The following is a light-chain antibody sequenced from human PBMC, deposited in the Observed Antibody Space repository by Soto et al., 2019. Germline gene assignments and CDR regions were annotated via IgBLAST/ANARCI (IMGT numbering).Light chain of an antibody. CDR1: RTINNN. V-gene: IGKV3-15*01. J-gene: IGKJ1*01. Sequence: VMTQAPATLSVSPGERATLSCRASRTINNNVAWYQLKDGQVPRLVIYGASTRATDIPARFSGSGSGTEFTLTISSLQSEDFAVYYCQQYNNWPVFGQGTKVDIK. CDR3: QQYNNWPV. CDR2: GAS.